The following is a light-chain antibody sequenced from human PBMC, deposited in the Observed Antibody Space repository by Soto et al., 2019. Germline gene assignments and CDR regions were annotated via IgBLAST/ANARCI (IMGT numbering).Light chain of an antibody. V-gene: IGKV3-15*01. CDR2: DTS. Sequence: EVVMTQSPATLSVSPWDGATLSCRASQSVHNNLAWYQQKPGQAPRLLIFDTSTRATDIPVRFTGGGSGTEFTLTISSLQSEDSAVYYCQQYKIWPLTFGGGTKVEIK. CDR1: QSVHNN. J-gene: IGKJ4*01. CDR3: QQYKIWPLT.